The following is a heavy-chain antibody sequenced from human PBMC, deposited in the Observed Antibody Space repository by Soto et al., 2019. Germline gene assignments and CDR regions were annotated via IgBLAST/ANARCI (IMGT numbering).Heavy chain of an antibody. V-gene: IGHV4-59*01. D-gene: IGHD2-2*01. Sequence: PSETLPLTCTVSGGSISSYYWIWIRQPPGKGLEWIGYIYYSGSTNYNPSLKSRVTISVDTSKNQFSLKLSSVTAADTAVYYCARGNQLLSYYYYGMDVWGQGTTVTVSS. J-gene: IGHJ6*02. CDR3: ARGNQLLSYYYYGMDV. CDR2: IYYSGST. CDR1: GGSISSYY.